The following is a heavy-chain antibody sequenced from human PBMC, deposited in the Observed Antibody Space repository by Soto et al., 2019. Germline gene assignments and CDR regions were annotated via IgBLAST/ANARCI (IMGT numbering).Heavy chain of an antibody. J-gene: IGHJ6*03. Sequence: SETLSLTCTVSGDSISSYYWSWIRQPPGKGLEWIGYIYYTGSPNYNASLESRVTMSVDTSENQFSLRLTSVTAADTAVYYCARQIRFFYYMDVWGKGTTVTVSS. CDR1: GDSISSYY. CDR3: ARQIRFFYYMDV. V-gene: IGHV4-59*08. CDR2: IYYTGSP.